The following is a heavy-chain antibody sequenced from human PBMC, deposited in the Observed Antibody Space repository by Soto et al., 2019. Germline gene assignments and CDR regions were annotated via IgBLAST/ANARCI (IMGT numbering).Heavy chain of an antibody. Sequence: PGGSLRLSCAASRFTFDTYDMMWVRQAPGKGPEWLSYISSSGSPTFYADSVRGRFTISRDNAKNSLYLHMNSLRAEDTAVYYCETSLSGFYDNYWGQGTLVTVSS. J-gene: IGHJ4*02. V-gene: IGHV3-48*03. CDR3: ETSLSGFYDNY. CDR2: ISSSGSPT. D-gene: IGHD3-22*01. CDR1: RFTFDTYD.